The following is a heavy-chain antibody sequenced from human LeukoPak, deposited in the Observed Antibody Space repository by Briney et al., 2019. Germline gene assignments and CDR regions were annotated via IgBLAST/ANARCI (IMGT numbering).Heavy chain of an antibody. D-gene: IGHD3-22*01. Sequence: PGGSLRLSCAASGFTFSDYYMSWIRQAPGKGLEWVSYISSSGSTIYYADSVKGRFTISRDNDKNSLYLQMNSLRAEDTAVYYCARAKVYYYDSSGLFDPWGQGTLVTVSS. V-gene: IGHV3-11*01. CDR2: ISSSGSTI. CDR1: GFTFSDYY. CDR3: ARAKVYYYDSSGLFDP. J-gene: IGHJ5*02.